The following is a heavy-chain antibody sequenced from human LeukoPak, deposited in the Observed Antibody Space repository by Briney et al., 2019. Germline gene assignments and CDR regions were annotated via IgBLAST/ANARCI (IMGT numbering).Heavy chain of an antibody. J-gene: IGHJ4*02. V-gene: IGHV3-23*01. CDR1: GFMFSQHT. CDR2: ISGSGDAT. Sequence: PGGSLRLSCAVSGFMFSQHTMSWVRLAPGKRLEWVSSISGSGDATRYADSVMGRFTISRDNAKNTLSLQMNSLRAEDTAVYYCAKSDCASDGCKLLNYWGQGTLVTASS. CDR3: AKSDCASDGCKLLNY. D-gene: IGHD3-10*01.